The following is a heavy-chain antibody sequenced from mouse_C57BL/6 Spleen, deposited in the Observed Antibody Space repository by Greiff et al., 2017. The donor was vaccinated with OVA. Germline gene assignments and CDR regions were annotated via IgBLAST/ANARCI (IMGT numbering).Heavy chain of an antibody. Sequence: VQLQQSGPELVKPGASVKISCKASGYTFTDYYMNWVKQSHGKSLEWIGDINPNNGGTSYNQKFKGKATLTVDKSSRPAYMELRSLTSEDSAVYYCARRVPNYYGSSYGWFAYWGQGTLVTVSA. V-gene: IGHV1-26*01. J-gene: IGHJ3*01. D-gene: IGHD1-1*01. CDR1: GYTFTDYY. CDR2: INPNNGGT. CDR3: ARRVPNYYGSSYGWFAY.